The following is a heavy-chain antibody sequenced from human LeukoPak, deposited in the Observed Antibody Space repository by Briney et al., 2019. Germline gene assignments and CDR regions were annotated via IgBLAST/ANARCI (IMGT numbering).Heavy chain of an antibody. CDR2: VSWNSGSI. J-gene: IGHJ6*02. CDR1: GFTFDDYA. CDR3: ARDYYDSSGYSQRYYYYGMDV. D-gene: IGHD3-22*01. V-gene: IGHV3-9*01. Sequence: GGSLRLSRAASGFTFDDYAMHWVRQAPGKGLEWVSGVSWNSGSIGYADSVKGRFTISRDNARNSLYLQMNSLRAEDTAVYYCARDYYDSSGYSQRYYYYGMDVWGQGTTVTVSS.